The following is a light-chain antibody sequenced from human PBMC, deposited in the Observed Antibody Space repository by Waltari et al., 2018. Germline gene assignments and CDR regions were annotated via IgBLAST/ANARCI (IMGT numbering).Light chain of an antibody. CDR1: QSISSW. V-gene: IGKV1-5*03. CDR3: QHYDSYSAT. J-gene: IGKJ4*02. CDR2: KAS. Sequence: DIQMTQSPSTLSASVGDRVTITCRASQSISSWLAWYQQKPRKAPKLLIYKASNLESGVPSRSSGGGCGTEFTLTINSLQPDDIATYYCQHYDSYSATFGRGTKVEIK.